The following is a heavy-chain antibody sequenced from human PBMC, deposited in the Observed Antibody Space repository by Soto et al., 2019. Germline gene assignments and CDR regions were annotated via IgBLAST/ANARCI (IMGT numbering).Heavy chain of an antibody. D-gene: IGHD4-17*01. CDR2: ISSSSITI. Sequence: EVQLVESGGGLVQPGGSLRLSCAASGFTFSSYNMNWVRQAPGKGLEWVSYISSSSITIYYADSVKGRFTISRDNAKNSMYLQMNSLRDEDTAVYYCVRDPYGRNSRGYYFDYWGQGTLVTVSS. J-gene: IGHJ4*02. CDR3: VRDPYGRNSRGYYFDY. V-gene: IGHV3-48*02. CDR1: GFTFSSYN.